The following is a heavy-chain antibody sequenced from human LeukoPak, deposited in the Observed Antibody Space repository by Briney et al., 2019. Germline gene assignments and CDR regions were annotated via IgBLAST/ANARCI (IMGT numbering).Heavy chain of an antibody. D-gene: IGHD3-22*01. CDR1: GYTFTSYG. Sequence: ASVKVSCKASGYTFTSYGISWVRQAPGQGLEWMGWISAYNGNTNYAQKLQGRVTMTTDTSTSTAYMELRSLRSDDTAVYYCARFEQPYYYDSSGSYGYWGQGTLVTVSS. CDR2: ISAYNGNT. J-gene: IGHJ4*02. V-gene: IGHV1-18*01. CDR3: ARFEQPYYYDSSGSYGY.